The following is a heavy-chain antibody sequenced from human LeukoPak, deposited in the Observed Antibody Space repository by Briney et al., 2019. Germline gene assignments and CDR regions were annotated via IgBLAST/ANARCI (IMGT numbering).Heavy chain of an antibody. J-gene: IGHJ6*02. D-gene: IGHD3-22*01. CDR2: ISYDGSNK. V-gene: IGHV3-30*18. Sequence: GGSLRLSCAASGFTISSYWMNWARQAPGKGLEWVAVISYDGSNKYYADSVKGRFTISRDNSKNTLYLQMNSLRAEDTAVYYCAKVLLGTPSNFDSSGYYWASYYYGMDVWGQGTTVTVSS. CDR1: GFTISSYW. CDR3: AKVLLGTPSNFDSSGYYWASYYYGMDV.